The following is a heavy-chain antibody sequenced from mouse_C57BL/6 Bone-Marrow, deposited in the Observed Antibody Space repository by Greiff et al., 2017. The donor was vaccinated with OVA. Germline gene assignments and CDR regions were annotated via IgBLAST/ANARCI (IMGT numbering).Heavy chain of an antibody. Sequence: QVQLQQPGTELVKPGASVKLSCKASGYTFTSYWMHWVKQRPGQGLEWIGNINPSNGGNNYNEKFKSKATMTVDKSSITAYMQLSSLTSEYSAVYFCARGDYGSSLYAMDYWGQGTSVTVSS. CDR3: ARGDYGSSLYAMDY. D-gene: IGHD1-1*01. CDR2: INPSNGGN. J-gene: IGHJ4*01. V-gene: IGHV1-53*01. CDR1: GYTFTSYW.